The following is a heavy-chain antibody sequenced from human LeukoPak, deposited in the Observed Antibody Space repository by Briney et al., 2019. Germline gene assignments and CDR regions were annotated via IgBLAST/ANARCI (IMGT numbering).Heavy chain of an antibody. CDR1: GFTFSSYW. Sequence: GGSLRLSCAASGFTFSSYWMSWVRQAPGKGREWVANIKQDGSEKYYVDSVKGRFTISRDNAKNSLYLQMNSLRAEDTAVYYCATEGGGYNWIQYWGQGTLVTVSS. V-gene: IGHV3-7*01. CDR3: ATEGGGYNWIQY. D-gene: IGHD1-20*01. J-gene: IGHJ4*02. CDR2: IKQDGSEK.